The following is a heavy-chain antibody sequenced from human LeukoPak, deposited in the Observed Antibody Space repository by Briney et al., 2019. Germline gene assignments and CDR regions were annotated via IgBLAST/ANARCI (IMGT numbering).Heavy chain of an antibody. V-gene: IGHV3-74*01. J-gene: IGHJ5*02. Sequence: PGGSLRLSCAASGFTFSSYWMHWVRQAPGKGLVWVSRINSDGSSTSYADSVKGRFTISRDNAKNTLYLQMNSLRAEDTAVYYCARDACSSTSCEENWFDPWGRGTLVTVSS. CDR3: ARDACSSTSCEENWFDP. CDR2: INSDGSST. CDR1: GFTFSSYW. D-gene: IGHD2-2*01.